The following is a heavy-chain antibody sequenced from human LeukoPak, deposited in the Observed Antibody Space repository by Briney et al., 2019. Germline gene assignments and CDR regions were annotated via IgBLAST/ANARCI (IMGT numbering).Heavy chain of an antibody. CDR3: TTDSSNGLCYYCYYYMDV. J-gene: IGHJ6*03. D-gene: IGHD2-8*01. CDR2: IQSKADGGTT. CDR1: GLTFSNAW. Sequence: GGSLRLSCAASGLTFSNAWMSWVRQAPGKGLEWVGRIQSKADGGTTDYATFVKGRFTISRDDSKNTLSLQMNSLETEDTAVYYCTTDSSNGLCYYCYYYMDVWGKGTTVTVSS. V-gene: IGHV3-15*01.